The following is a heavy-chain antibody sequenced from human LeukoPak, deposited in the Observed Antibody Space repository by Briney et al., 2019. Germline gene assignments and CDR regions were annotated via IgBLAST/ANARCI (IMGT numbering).Heavy chain of an antibody. CDR3: ARTNGGGAFDI. CDR1: GGTFSSYA. V-gene: IGHV1-69*06. CDR2: IIPIFGTA. Sequence: ASVKVSCKASGGTFSSYAISWVRQAPGQGLEWRGGIIPIFGTANYAQKFQGRVTITADKSTSTAYMELSSLRSEDTAVYYCARTNGGGAFDIWGQGTVVTVSS. D-gene: IGHD4-23*01. J-gene: IGHJ3*02.